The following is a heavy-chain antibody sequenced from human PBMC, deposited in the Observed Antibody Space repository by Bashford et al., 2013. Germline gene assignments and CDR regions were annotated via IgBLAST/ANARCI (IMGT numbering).Heavy chain of an antibody. CDR2: ISRSSTNYT. Sequence: GGSLRLSCAAPGFSFSDYYMSWIRQAPGKGLEWISYISRSSTNYTNYADSVKGRFTISRDNAKNSLYLQMNNLRDEDTAVYYCVRAGDGVVRHWGQGTLVTVSS. D-gene: IGHD3-3*01. V-gene: IGHV3-11*06. J-gene: IGHJ4*02. CDR3: VRAGDGVVRH. CDR1: GFSFSDYY.